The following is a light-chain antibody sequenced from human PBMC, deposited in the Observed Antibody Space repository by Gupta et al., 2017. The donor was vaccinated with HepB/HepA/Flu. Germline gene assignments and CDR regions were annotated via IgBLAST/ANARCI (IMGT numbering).Light chain of an antibody. V-gene: IGKV1-5*03. CDR3: HQYNTLSWT. J-gene: IGKJ1*01. Sequence: DIRMTQSPSSLSASVGDRVTITCRASQSIGTLLAWYQQKLGKAPKILIYKASTLESGVPSRFSGSGSGTEFTLTISSLQPDDFATYYCHQYNTLSWTFGQGTKVEIK. CDR2: KAS. CDR1: QSIGTL.